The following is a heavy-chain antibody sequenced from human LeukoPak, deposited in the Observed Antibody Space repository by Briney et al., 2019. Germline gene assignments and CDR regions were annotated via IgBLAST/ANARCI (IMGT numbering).Heavy chain of an antibody. Sequence: SETLSLTCTVSGGSISSGGYYWSWIRQHPGKGLEWIGYIYYSGSTYYNPSLKSRVTISVDTSKNQFSLKLSSVTAADTAVYYCARWMVPDIVDPRDPHAFDIWGQGTMVTVSS. V-gene: IGHV4-31*03. CDR3: ARWMVPDIVDPRDPHAFDI. D-gene: IGHD2-15*01. CDR2: IYYSGST. CDR1: GGSISSGGYY. J-gene: IGHJ3*02.